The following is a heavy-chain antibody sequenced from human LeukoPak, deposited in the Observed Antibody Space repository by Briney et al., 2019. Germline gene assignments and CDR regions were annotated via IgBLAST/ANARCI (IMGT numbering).Heavy chain of an antibody. V-gene: IGHV3-49*04. CDR3: SRNGLVDFDY. Sequence: PGGSLRLSCTTSGFAFDDFAMSWVRQPAGKGLEWVGFIRRRAYGGAAEYAASVKGRFILSRDDSKGIAYLQMNSLKTEDTAAYYCSRNGLVDFDYWGQGSRVLVSP. CDR2: IRRRAYGGAA. CDR1: GFAFDDFA. J-gene: IGHJ4*02.